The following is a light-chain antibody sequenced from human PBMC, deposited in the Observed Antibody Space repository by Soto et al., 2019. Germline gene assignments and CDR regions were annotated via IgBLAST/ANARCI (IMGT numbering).Light chain of an antibody. CDR3: QQYGSSPCT. CDR1: QSVSSSY. J-gene: IGKJ2*02. Sequence: EIVLTQSPGTLYLSPGERATLSCRASQSVSSSYLAWYRQKPGQAPRLLIYGASSRPTGIPDRVSGSGSGTDFTLTISRLEPEDFAVYYCQQYGSSPCTFGQGTKLQIK. CDR2: GAS. V-gene: IGKV3-20*01.